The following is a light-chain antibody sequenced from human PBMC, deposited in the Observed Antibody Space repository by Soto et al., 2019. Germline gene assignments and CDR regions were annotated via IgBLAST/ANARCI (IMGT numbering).Light chain of an antibody. Sequence: DIQMTQSPSSLSASVGDTVTITCRASQDIRNYLAWFQQRPGKAPKSLISAASSLQSWVPSRFSGSGSGTDFTLTINTLHPEDIATYYCQQYNSYPHTFGQGTKLEIK. CDR1: QDIRNY. V-gene: IGKV1-16*01. J-gene: IGKJ2*01. CDR3: QQYNSYPHT. CDR2: AAS.